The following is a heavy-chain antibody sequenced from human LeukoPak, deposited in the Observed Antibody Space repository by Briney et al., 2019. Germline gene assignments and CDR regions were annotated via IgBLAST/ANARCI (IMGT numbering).Heavy chain of an antibody. CDR2: ISGGGST. Sequence: PGGSLRLSCAASGFTFRSYAMSWLRQAPGKGLDWVSGISGGGSTEYADSVKGRFTISRDNTKNTLILQMNSLRAEDTAVYYCAKDQEKWLLGVFDIWGRGTMVTASS. V-gene: IGHV3-23*01. D-gene: IGHD6-19*01. J-gene: IGHJ3*02. CDR3: AKDQEKWLLGVFDI. CDR1: GFTFRSYA.